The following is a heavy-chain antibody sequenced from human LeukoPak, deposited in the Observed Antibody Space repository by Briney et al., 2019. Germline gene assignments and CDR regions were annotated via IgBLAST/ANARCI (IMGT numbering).Heavy chain of an antibody. CDR3: ARDHYTYYFDS. Sequence: PGGSLRLSCAASGFTFSSYPMSWVRQAPGKGLEWVSAISGVGGTTYTADSVKGRFTISRDNSKNSLYLQMDSLRAEDTAVYYCARDHYTYYFDSWGQGTLVTVSS. D-gene: IGHD2-2*02. V-gene: IGHV3-23*01. CDR1: GFTFSSYP. CDR2: ISGVGGTT. J-gene: IGHJ4*02.